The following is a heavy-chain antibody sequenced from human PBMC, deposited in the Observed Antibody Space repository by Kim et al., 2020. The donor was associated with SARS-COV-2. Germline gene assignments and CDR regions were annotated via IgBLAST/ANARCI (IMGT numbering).Heavy chain of an antibody. D-gene: IGHD3-22*01. V-gene: IGHV3-49*03. Sequence: GGSLRISCTPSGLNFGDYAMSWFRQAPGKGLEWVAFIRSKRYGETTEYAASVKGRFTISRDDSKRIAYLQMNGLKTEDTAVYYCTSGPYYYDSAAYYHDYWGQGTLVTVSS. CDR3: TSGPYYYDSAAYYHDY. CDR1: GLNFGDYA. CDR2: IRSKRYGETT. J-gene: IGHJ4*02.